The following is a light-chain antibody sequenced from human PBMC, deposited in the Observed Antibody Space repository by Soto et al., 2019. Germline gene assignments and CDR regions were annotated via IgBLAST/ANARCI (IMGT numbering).Light chain of an antibody. J-gene: IGLJ3*02. CDR2: EVS. CDR3: SSYTILNTWV. CDR1: RSDVGGPDY. V-gene: IGLV2-14*01. Sequence: QSALTQPASVSGSPGQSITISCTGTRSDVGGPDYVSWYQQHPGTAPKFIIYEVSKRPSGVSSRFSGSKSGNTASLTISGLQAEDEADYYCSSYTILNTWVFGGGTKLTVL.